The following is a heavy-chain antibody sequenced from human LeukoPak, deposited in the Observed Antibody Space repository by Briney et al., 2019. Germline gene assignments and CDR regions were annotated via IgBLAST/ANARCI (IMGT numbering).Heavy chain of an antibody. CDR3: ARGGAAMDY. V-gene: IGHV4-34*01. D-gene: IGHD2-2*01. CDR2: INHSGST. Sequence: PSETLSLTCAVYDWSFSGYYWSWIRQPPGKGLVWIGEINHSGSTNYNPSLKSRVTISVDTSKNQFSLKLSSVTAADTAEYYCARGGAAMDYWGQGTLVNVSS. J-gene: IGHJ4*02. CDR1: DWSFSGYY.